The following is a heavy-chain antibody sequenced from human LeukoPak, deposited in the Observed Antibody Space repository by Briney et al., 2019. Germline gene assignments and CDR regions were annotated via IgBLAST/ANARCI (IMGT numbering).Heavy chain of an antibody. V-gene: IGHV3-9*01. D-gene: IGHD3-10*02. CDR1: GFTFDDYA. CDR2: INWNSDSI. J-gene: IGHJ6*04. Sequence: PGGSLRLSCAVSGFTFDDYAMHWVRQVPGKGLEWVSGINWNSDSIGYADSVRGRLTTSRDNAKNSLYLQMNSLRAEDTAVYYCAELGITMIGGVWGKGTTVTISS. CDR3: AELGITMIGGV.